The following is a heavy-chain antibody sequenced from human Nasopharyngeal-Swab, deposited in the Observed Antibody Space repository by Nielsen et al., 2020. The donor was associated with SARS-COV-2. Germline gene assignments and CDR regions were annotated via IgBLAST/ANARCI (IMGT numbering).Heavy chain of an antibody. CDR3: SRGGRALGTRTVRFDP. CDR2: IYYSGTT. J-gene: IGHJ5*02. D-gene: IGHD1-7*01. V-gene: IGHV4-39*07. Sequence: SETLSLTCSVSGGSITGGTNYWAWIRQSPGKGLEYLGSIYYSGTTYYNPSLQSRLPISVDAPNSHFSLKLTSVTAADTAVYYCSRGGRALGTRTVRFDPWGLGILVTVSS. CDR1: GGSITGGTNY.